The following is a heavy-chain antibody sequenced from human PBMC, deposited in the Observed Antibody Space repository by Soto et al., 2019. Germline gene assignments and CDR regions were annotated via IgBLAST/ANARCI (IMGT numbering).Heavy chain of an antibody. D-gene: IGHD3-10*01. CDR2: IYYLGST. CDR3: ARDGYDGSGSPYPAY. Sequence: LALTCSISGGSMSEYFWSWIRHCPGKGLEWIGYIYYLGSTDYNPSLKSRVTISVDTSKRQFSLRLTSVTAADTAVYYCARDGYDGSGSPYPAYWGPGTQVTVS. J-gene: IGHJ4*02. V-gene: IGHV4-59*01. CDR1: GGSMSEYF.